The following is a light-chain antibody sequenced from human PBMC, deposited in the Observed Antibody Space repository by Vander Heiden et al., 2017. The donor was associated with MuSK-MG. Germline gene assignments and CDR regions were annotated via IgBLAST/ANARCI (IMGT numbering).Light chain of an antibody. CDR3: MQGTHWPPWT. Sequence: DVVMTQSPLSLPVTLGQPASIPCRSSQRLVYSDGNTFLTWFQQRPGQSPRRLIYTVSNRDSGVPDRFSGSGSGTDFPLKISRVEAEDVGISYCMQGTHWPPWTFGLGTKVEIK. CDR1: QRLVYSDGNTF. V-gene: IGKV2-30*01. CDR2: TVS. J-gene: IGKJ1*01.